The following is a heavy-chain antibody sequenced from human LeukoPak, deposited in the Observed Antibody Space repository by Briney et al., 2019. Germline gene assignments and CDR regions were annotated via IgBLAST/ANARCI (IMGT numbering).Heavy chain of an antibody. V-gene: IGHV1-69*13. CDR1: GGTFSSYA. CDR3: ASGTYYYDGSGYPVSRYFDY. D-gene: IGHD3-22*01. CDR2: IIPIFGTA. J-gene: IGHJ4*02. Sequence: SVKVSCKASGGTFSSYAISWVRQAPGQGLEWMGGIIPIFGTANYAQKFQGRVTITADESTSTAYMELSSLRSEDTAVYYCASGTYYYDGSGYPVSRYFDYWGQGTLVTVSS.